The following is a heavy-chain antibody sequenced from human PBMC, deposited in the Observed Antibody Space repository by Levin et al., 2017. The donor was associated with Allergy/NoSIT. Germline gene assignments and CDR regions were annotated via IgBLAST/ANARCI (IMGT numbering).Heavy chain of an antibody. CDR3: VRGSDGADY. CDR2: ISSSGTYR. D-gene: IGHD1-26*01. V-gene: IGHV3-11*05. J-gene: IGHJ4*02. Sequence: PGGSLRLSCAASGFTFNGYYMSWVRQAPGKGLEWVSYISSSGTYRNYADSVKGRFTISRDNAKNSLDLQMNGLRAEDSAVYYCVRGSDGADYWGQGTLVTVSS. CDR1: GFTFNGYY.